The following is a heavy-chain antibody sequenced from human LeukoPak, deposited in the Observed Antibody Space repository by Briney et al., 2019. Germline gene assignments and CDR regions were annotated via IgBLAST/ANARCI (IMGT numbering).Heavy chain of an antibody. CDR3: VKDEVYLDSGGYPTPDTTLDY. D-gene: IGHD3-22*01. J-gene: IGHJ4*02. Sequence: GGSLRLSCAASGFRFNNYGIHWVRQAPGKGLEWGAVTWYDGSNKYYADSVRDRFTVSRDNSKNTVYLKMNSLRVEDTAVYYCVKDEVYLDSGGYPTPDTTLDYWGQGTLVTVSS. CDR1: GFRFNNYG. V-gene: IGHV3-33*06. CDR2: TWYDGSNK.